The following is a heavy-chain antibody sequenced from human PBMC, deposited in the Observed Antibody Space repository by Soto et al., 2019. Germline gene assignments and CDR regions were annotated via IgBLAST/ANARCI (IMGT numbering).Heavy chain of an antibody. Sequence: PGGSLRLSCAASGFTFSSYAMSWVRQAPGKGLERVSAISGSGGSTYYADSVKGRFTISRDNSKNTLYLQMNSLRAEDTAVYYCAKDGSAQLLWFGEAVWYYYYGMDVWGQGTTVTVSS. CDR3: AKDGSAQLLWFGEAVWYYYYGMDV. V-gene: IGHV3-23*01. CDR1: GFTFSSYA. D-gene: IGHD3-10*01. CDR2: ISGSGGST. J-gene: IGHJ6*02.